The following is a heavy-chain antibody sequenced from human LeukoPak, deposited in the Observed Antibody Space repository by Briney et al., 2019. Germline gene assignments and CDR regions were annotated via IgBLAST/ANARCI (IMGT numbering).Heavy chain of an antibody. J-gene: IGHJ4*02. Sequence: GGSLRLSCAASGFTFSNAWMSWVRQAPGKGLECVGRIKSKTDGGTTDYAAPVKGRFTISRDDSKNTLYLQMNSLKTEDTAVYYCTSNRRTIGSDVRPFDYWGQGTLVTVSS. V-gene: IGHV3-15*01. D-gene: IGHD5-12*01. CDR3: TSNRRTIGSDVRPFDY. CDR1: GFTFSNAW. CDR2: IKSKTDGGTT.